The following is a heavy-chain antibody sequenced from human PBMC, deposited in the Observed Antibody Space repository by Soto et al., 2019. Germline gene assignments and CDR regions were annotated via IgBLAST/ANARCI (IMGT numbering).Heavy chain of an antibody. CDR3: ARDTTRTMVRIYYGMDV. CDR1: GFTFSSYG. CDR2: IWYDGSNK. Sequence: QVQLVESGGGVVQPGRSLRLSCAASGFTFSSYGMHWVRQAPGKGLEWVAVIWYDGSNKYYADSVKGRFTISRDNSKNTLYLQMNSQRAEDTAVYYCARDTTRTMVRIYYGMDVWGQGTTVTVSS. J-gene: IGHJ6*02. V-gene: IGHV3-33*01. D-gene: IGHD3-10*01.